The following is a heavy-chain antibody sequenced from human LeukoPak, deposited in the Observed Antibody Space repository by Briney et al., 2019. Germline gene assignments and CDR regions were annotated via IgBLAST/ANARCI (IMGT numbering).Heavy chain of an antibody. CDR1: GFTFSSYA. D-gene: IGHD3-10*01. V-gene: IGHV3-23*01. J-gene: IGHJ4*02. CDR3: AKVAHYYGSGSYYEYYFDY. Sequence: AGGSLRLSCAASGFTFSSYAMTWVRQAPGKGLEWVSSISGSGGTTYYADSVKGRFTISRDNSKNTLYLQMNSLRAEDTAVYYCAKVAHYYGSGSYYEYYFDYWGQGTPVTVSS. CDR2: ISGSGGTT.